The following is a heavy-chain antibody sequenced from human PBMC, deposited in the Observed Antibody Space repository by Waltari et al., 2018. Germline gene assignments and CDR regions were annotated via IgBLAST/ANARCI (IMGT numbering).Heavy chain of an antibody. D-gene: IGHD2-2*01. CDR3: ARRRPVCSSTSCFYYYYYMDV. V-gene: IGHV4-34*01. Sequence: QVQLQQWGAGLLKPSETLSLTCAVYGGSFSGYYWSWIRQPPGKGLEWIGEINHSGSTNYNPSLKRRVTISVDTSKNQFSLKLSSVTAADTAVYYCARRRPVCSSTSCFYYYYYMDVWGKGTTVTVSS. CDR1: GGSFSGYY. J-gene: IGHJ6*03. CDR2: INHSGST.